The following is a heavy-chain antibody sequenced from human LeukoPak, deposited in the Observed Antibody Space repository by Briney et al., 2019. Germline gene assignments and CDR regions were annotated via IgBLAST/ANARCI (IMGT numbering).Heavy chain of an antibody. CDR1: GSRFSSYA. CDR2: ISGTGGST. V-gene: IGHV3-23*01. Sequence: GGSLRLSCVVSGSRFSSYAMNWVRQSPERGLEWVSAISGTGGSTSYADSLKGRFTISRDNSKNTLYLQMGSLTAEDTAVYYCARTDFWSGYSDYWGQGTLVTVSS. D-gene: IGHD3-3*01. CDR3: ARTDFWSGYSDY. J-gene: IGHJ4*02.